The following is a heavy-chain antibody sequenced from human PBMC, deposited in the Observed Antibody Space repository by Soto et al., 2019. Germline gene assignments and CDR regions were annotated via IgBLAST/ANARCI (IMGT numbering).Heavy chain of an antibody. CDR3: ARHDRSGYDLDY. CDR1: GYTFTSYA. J-gene: IGHJ4*02. CDR2: INAGNGNT. Sequence: ASVKVSCKASGYTFTSYAMHWVGQAPGQRLEWMGWINAGNGNTKYSQKFQGRVTITRDTSASTAYMELSSLTSEDTAVYYCARHDRSGYDLDYWGQGTLVTVSS. V-gene: IGHV1-3*01. D-gene: IGHD5-12*01.